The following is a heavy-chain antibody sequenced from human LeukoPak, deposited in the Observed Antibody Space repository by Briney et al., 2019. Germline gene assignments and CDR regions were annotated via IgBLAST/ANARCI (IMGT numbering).Heavy chain of an antibody. Sequence: GGSLRLSCAASGFTFSSYGMHWVRQAPGKGLEWVAVIWYDGSNKYYADSVKGRFTISRDNSKNTLYLQMNSLRAEDTAVYYCARGGYCSSTSCPTNWFDPWGQGTLVTVPS. D-gene: IGHD2-2*01. CDR2: IWYDGSNK. CDR3: ARGGYCSSTSCPTNWFDP. V-gene: IGHV3-33*01. CDR1: GFTFSSYG. J-gene: IGHJ5*02.